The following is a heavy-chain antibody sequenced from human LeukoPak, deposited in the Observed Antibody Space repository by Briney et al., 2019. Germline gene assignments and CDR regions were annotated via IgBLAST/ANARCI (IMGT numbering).Heavy chain of an antibody. Sequence: TSETLSLTCTVSGGSISTYSWSWIRQPPGKGLEWLGYVSYSGSTNYNPSLKSRVTISVGTSKNQFSLKLSSVTAADTAVYYCASRSSIWSGYQDTLYYFDSWGQGTLVTVSS. CDR2: VSYSGST. J-gene: IGHJ4*02. D-gene: IGHD3-3*01. V-gene: IGHV4-59*01. CDR3: ASRSSIWSGYQDTLYYFDS. CDR1: GGSISTYS.